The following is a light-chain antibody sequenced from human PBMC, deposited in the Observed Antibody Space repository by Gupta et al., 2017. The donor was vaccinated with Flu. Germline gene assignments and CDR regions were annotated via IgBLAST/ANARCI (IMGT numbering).Light chain of an antibody. V-gene: IGLV1-44*01. CDR3: AAWDDSLNGLWV. CDR1: SSNIGSNV. Sequence: SSNIGSNVVSWYQQLPGTAPKLLIYNDNQRPSGVPVRISGSKSGTSASLAISGLQSEDEADYYCAAWDDSLNGLWVFGGGTKLTVL. CDR2: NDN. J-gene: IGLJ3*02.